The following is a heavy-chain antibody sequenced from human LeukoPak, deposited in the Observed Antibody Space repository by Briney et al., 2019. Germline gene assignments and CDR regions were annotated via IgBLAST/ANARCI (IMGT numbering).Heavy chain of an antibody. V-gene: IGHV4-34*01. J-gene: IGHJ5*02. CDR3: ARKYCSSTSCYRGWFDP. Sequence: SETLSLTCAVYGGSFSGYYWSWIRQPPAKGLEWIGEINHSGSTNYNPSLKSRVTISVDTSKNQFSLKLSSVTAADTAVYYCARKYCSSTSCYRGWFDPWGQGTLVTVSS. CDR2: INHSGST. CDR1: GGSFSGYY. D-gene: IGHD2-2*01.